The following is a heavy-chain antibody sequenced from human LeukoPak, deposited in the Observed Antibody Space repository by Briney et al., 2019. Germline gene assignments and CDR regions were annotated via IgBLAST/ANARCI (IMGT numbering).Heavy chain of an antibody. CDR3: AREAYFYDSSGLNGSAFDI. V-gene: IGHV4-61*02. CDR2: IYTSGST. CDR1: GGSISSGSYY. Sequence: KASQTLSLTCTVSGGSISSGSYYWSWLRQPAGKGLEWIGRIYTSGSTNYNPSLKSRVTISVDTSKNQFSLKLSSVTAADTAVYCCAREAYFYDSSGLNGSAFDIWGQGTMVTVSS. D-gene: IGHD3-22*01. J-gene: IGHJ3*02.